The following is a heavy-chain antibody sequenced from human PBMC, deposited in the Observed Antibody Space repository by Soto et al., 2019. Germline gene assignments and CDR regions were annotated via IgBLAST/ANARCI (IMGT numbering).Heavy chain of an antibody. CDR2: IDARSNYI. V-gene: IGHV3-21*06. CDR3: VRENEMAGATSAFEY. J-gene: IGHJ4*02. D-gene: IGHD1-26*01. CDR1: GFTFSSYG. Sequence: LRLSCAASGFTFSSYGMHWVRQAPQKGLEWVSLIDARSNYIYYADSVKGRFTISRDNARNSLYLQMDSLRVEDTAVYYCVRENEMAGATSAFEYWGQGTPVTVSS.